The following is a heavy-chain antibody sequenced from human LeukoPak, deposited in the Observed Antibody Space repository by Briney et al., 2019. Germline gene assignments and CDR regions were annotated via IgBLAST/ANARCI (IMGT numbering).Heavy chain of an antibody. Sequence: PGGSLRLSCEVSGFTFDSFGLSWVRQAPGKGPEWIAYISGSSVAIYYADSVKGRFTISRDNAKNSLSPQMNSLRAEDTAVYYCARDLRQVIWGFFDYWGQGTLVTVSS. V-gene: IGHV3-48*01. D-gene: IGHD2-21*01. CDR1: GFTFDSFG. CDR2: ISGSSVAI. CDR3: ARDLRQVIWGFFDY. J-gene: IGHJ4*02.